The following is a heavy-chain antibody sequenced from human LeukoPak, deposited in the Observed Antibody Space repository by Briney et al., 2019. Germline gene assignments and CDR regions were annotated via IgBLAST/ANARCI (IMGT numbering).Heavy chain of an antibody. Sequence: GGSLRLSCAASGFTFSSYEMKWVRQAPGKGLEWVSYITSSGSTTYYADSVKGRFTISRDNTKNTVYLQMNSLRAEDTAVYYCARRVVGFMADWGQGTLVTVSS. CDR1: GFTFSSYE. V-gene: IGHV3-48*03. CDR3: ARRVVGFMAD. CDR2: ITSSGSTT. D-gene: IGHD2-15*01. J-gene: IGHJ4*02.